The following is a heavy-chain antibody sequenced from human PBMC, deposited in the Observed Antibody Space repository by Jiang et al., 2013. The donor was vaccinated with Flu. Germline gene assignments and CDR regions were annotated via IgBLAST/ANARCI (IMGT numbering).Heavy chain of an antibody. D-gene: IGHD6-6*01. J-gene: IGHJ4*02. Sequence: LLKPSETLSLTCAVYGGSFSGYYWSWIRQPPGKGLEWIGEINHSGSTNYNPSLKSRVTISVDTSKNQFSLKLSSVTAADTAVYYCARGRGIAARPPIYYFDYWGQGTLVTVSS. CDR1: GGSFSGYY. V-gene: IGHV4-34*01. CDR3: ARGRGIAARPPIYYFDY. CDR2: INHSGST.